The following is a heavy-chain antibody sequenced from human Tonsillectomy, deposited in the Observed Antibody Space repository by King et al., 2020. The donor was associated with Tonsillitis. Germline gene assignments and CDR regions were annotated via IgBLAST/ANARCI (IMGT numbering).Heavy chain of an antibody. CDR1: GFTFSSYW. Sequence: EVQLVESGGGLVQPGGSLRLSCAASGFTFSSYWMSWVRQAPGKGLEWVANIKQDGSEKYYVESVKGGFTSSRDNAKNSRYLQMNSLGAEDTAVYYCARAPTYYYGAGSYGNYYYYGMDVWGQGTTVTVSS. CDR3: ARAPTYYYGAGSYGNYYYYGMDV. J-gene: IGHJ6*02. D-gene: IGHD3-10*01. V-gene: IGHV3-7*01. CDR2: IKQDGSEK.